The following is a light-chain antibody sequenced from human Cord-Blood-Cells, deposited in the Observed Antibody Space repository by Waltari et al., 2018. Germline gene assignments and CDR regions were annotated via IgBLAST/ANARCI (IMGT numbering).Light chain of an antibody. CDR3: QQYYSYPWT. V-gene: IGKV1-8*01. CDR2: AAP. Sequence: AIRMTQSPSSLSASTGDRVTITCRASQGISSYLAWYQQKPGKAPKLLIYAAPTLQSVVPSRFSGSGSGTDFTLTISCLQSEDFATYYCQQYYSYPWTFGQGTKVEIK. J-gene: IGKJ1*01. CDR1: QGISSY.